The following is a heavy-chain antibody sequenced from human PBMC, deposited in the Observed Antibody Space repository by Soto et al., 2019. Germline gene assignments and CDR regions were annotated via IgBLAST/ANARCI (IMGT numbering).Heavy chain of an antibody. CDR3: ARDTSNTFDY. CDR1: GYTFNTYF. D-gene: IGHD4-4*01. Sequence: HVQLVQSGGELKKPGASVKVSCNTSGYTFNTYFISWVRQAPGQGLEWMGWISPYNGNTKYGEKFQGRVTMTTDTFTRTAYMELRNLRFDDTAVYYCARDTSNTFDYWGQGTLVPVSS. J-gene: IGHJ4*02. CDR2: ISPYNGNT. V-gene: IGHV1-18*01.